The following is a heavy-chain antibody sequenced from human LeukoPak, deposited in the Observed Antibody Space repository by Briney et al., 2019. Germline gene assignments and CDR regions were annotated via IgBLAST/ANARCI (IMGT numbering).Heavy chain of an antibody. CDR2: INPSGYST. Sequence: ASVKVFCKASGYTFTSYYMHWVRQAPGQGLEWMGIINPSGYSTIYAQKFQGRVSMTRDMSTSTVYMELSSLRSEDTAVYYCARGRNYYDSSDYYEGDAFNIWGQGTMVTVSS. D-gene: IGHD3-22*01. CDR3: ARGRNYYDSSDYYEGDAFNI. V-gene: IGHV1-46*01. CDR1: GYTFTSYY. J-gene: IGHJ3*02.